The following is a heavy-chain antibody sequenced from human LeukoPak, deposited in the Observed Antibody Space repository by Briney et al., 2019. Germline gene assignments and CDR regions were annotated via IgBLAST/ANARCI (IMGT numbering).Heavy chain of an antibody. J-gene: IGHJ5*02. V-gene: IGHV3-11*01. CDR2: ITGTGSGI. D-gene: IGHD3-16*01. CDR3: ETQLGLPPSHNYFGP. CDR1: GFTFSDYY. Sequence: GGSLRLSCAASGFTFSDYYMSWIRQAPGKGLEWISYITGTGSGIHYADSVKGRFTISRDNAKNSLYLQMSSLRAEDTALYYCETQLGLPPSHNYFGPWGQGTLVTVSS.